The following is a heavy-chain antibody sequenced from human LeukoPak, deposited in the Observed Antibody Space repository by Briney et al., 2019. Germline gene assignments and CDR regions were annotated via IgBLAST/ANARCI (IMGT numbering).Heavy chain of an antibody. CDR3: ANGNYDFWSGYYIIDY. D-gene: IGHD3-3*01. CDR2: ISGRGGST. CDR1: GFTISSYA. J-gene: IGHJ4*02. Sequence: GGSLRLSCAASGFTISSYAMSWVRQAPGKGLEWVSGISGRGGSTYYADSVKGRFTMSRDNSNNTLHLQMNSLRAEDTAVYYCANGNYDFWSGYYIIDYWGQGTLVTVSS. V-gene: IGHV3-23*01.